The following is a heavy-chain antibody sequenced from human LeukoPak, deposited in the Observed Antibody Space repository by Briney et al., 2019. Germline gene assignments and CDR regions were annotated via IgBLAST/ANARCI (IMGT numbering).Heavy chain of an antibody. V-gene: IGHV1-69*06. D-gene: IGHD2-15*01. CDR2: IIPIFGTA. CDR3: ARDWVGYCSGGSCYSTTEFDY. J-gene: IGHJ4*02. Sequence: GASVKVSCKASGGTFSSYAISWVRQAPGQGLEWMGGIIPIFGTANYAQKFQGRVTITADKSTSTAYMELSSLRSEDTVVYYCARDWVGYCSGGSCYSTTEFDYWGQGTLVTVSS. CDR1: GGTFSSYA.